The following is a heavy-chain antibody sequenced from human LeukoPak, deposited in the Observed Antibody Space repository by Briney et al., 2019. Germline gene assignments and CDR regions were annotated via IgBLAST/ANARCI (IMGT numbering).Heavy chain of an antibody. D-gene: IGHD6-13*01. CDR3: ARGDWYTTSEDYYMDV. CDR2: IYTSGRT. CDR1: GGSISSGDYY. J-gene: IGHJ6*03. Sequence: SQTLSLTCTVSGGSISSGDYYWSWIRQPAGKGLEWIGRIYTSGRTNNNPSLKSRVTISVDTSKNQFSLKLSSVTAADTAVYYCARGDWYTTSEDYYMDVWGKGTTVTVSS. V-gene: IGHV4-61*02.